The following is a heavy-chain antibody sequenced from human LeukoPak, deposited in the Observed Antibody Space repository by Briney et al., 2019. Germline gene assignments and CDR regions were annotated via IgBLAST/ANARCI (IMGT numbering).Heavy chain of an antibody. Sequence: GGSLRLSCAASGFTFSSYGMHWVRQAPGKGLEWVAFIRYDGSNKYYADSVKGRFTISRDNSKNTLYLQMNSLRAEDTAVYYCAKGGITMIVVMDRGQGTLVTVSS. D-gene: IGHD3-22*01. J-gene: IGHJ4*02. V-gene: IGHV3-30*02. CDR1: GFTFSSYG. CDR3: AKGGITMIVVMD. CDR2: IRYDGSNK.